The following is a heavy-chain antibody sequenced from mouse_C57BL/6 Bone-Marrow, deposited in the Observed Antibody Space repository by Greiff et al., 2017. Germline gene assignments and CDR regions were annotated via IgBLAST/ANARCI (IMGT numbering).Heavy chain of an antibody. Sequence: EVKLMESGGDLVKPGGSLKLSCAASGFTFSSYGMSWVRQTPDKRLEWVGTISSGGSYTYYPDSVKGRFTISRDNAKNTLYLHMSILKSEDTDMYYCARHAAWPVDYWGQGTTLTVSS. J-gene: IGHJ4*01. CDR2: ISSGGSYT. V-gene: IGHV5-6*01. CDR3: ARHAAWPVDY. CDR1: GFTFSSYG.